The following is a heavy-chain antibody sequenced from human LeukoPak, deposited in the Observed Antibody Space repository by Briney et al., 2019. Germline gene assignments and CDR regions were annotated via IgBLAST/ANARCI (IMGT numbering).Heavy chain of an antibody. D-gene: IGHD3-10*01. Sequence: SQTLSLTCTVSGGSISSGDYYWSWICQPPGKGLEWIGYIYYSGSTYYNPSLKSRVTISVDTSKNQFSLKLSSVTAADTAVYYCARAKGVRGVGAFDIWGQGTMVIVSS. CDR3: ARAKGVRGVGAFDI. CDR2: IYYSGST. CDR1: GGSISSGDYY. V-gene: IGHV4-30-4*08. J-gene: IGHJ3*02.